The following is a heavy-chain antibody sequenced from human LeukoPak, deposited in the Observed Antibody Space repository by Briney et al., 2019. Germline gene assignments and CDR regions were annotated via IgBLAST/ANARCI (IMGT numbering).Heavy chain of an antibody. V-gene: IGHV3-23*01. J-gene: IGHJ6*04. CDR1: GYSISSGYY. CDR2: ISGSGGST. CDR3: AKAWGYDILTGWMDV. D-gene: IGHD3-9*01. Sequence: PSETLSLTCTVSGYSISSGYYWGWIRQPPGKGLEWVSAISGSGGSTYYADSVKGRFTISRDNSKNTLYLQMNSLRAEDTAVYYCAKAWGYDILTGWMDVWGKGTTVTVSS.